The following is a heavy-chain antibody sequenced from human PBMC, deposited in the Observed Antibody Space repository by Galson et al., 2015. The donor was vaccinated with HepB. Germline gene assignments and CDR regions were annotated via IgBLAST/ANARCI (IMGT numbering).Heavy chain of an antibody. CDR2: IIPIFGTA. V-gene: IGHV1-69*13. Sequence: SVKVSCKASGGTFSSYAISWVRQAPGQGLAWMGGIIPIFGTANYAQKFQGRVTITADESTSTAYMELSSLRSEDTAVYYCAGLWFGEKAEGYYYYYGMDVWGQGTTVTVSS. CDR1: GGTFSSYA. D-gene: IGHD3-10*01. J-gene: IGHJ6*02. CDR3: AGLWFGEKAEGYYYYYGMDV.